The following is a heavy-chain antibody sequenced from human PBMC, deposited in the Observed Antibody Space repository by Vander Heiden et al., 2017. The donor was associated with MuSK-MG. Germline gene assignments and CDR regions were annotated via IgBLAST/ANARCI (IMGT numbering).Heavy chain of an antibody. V-gene: IGHV3-15*01. CDR1: GFTFSNAW. CDR2: IKSKTDGGTT. CDR3: TTDLWFGELYAFDY. Sequence: EVQLVESGGGLVKPGGSLRLSCAASGFTFSNAWMSWVGQAPGKGLEWVGRIKSKTDGGTTDYAAPVKGRFTISRDDSKNTLYLQMNSLKTEDTAVYYCTTDLWFGELYAFDYWGQGTLVTVSS. D-gene: IGHD3-10*01. J-gene: IGHJ4*02.